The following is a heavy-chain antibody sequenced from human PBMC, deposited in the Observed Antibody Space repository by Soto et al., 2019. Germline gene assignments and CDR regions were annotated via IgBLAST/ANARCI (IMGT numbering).Heavy chain of an antibody. J-gene: IGHJ5*02. Sequence: SVKVSCKASGGTFSSDAIGWVRQAPGQGLEWMGGIIPIFGTANYAQKFQGRVTITADESTSTAYMELSSLRSEDTAVYYCASGLSVTSEGSWFDPWGQGTLVTVSS. CDR1: GGTFSSDA. CDR2: IIPIFGTA. V-gene: IGHV1-69*13. CDR3: ASGLSVTSEGSWFDP. D-gene: IGHD3-16*02.